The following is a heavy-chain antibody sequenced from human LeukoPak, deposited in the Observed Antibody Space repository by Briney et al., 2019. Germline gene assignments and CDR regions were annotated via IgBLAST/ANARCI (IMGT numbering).Heavy chain of an antibody. V-gene: IGHV4-38-2*01. Sequence: SETLSLTCAVSGYSISSGYYGGCIRQPPGKGLEWIGSMYQSGSTYYNPSLKSRVTISVYTSKNQFSLKLSSVTAADTAVYYCARLGGQLNCFDYWGQGTLVTVSS. CDR1: GYSISSGYY. J-gene: IGHJ4*02. CDR3: ARLGGQLNCFDY. CDR2: MYQSGST. D-gene: IGHD2-15*01.